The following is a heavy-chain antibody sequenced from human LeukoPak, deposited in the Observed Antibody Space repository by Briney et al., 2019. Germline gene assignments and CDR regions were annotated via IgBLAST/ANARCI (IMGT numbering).Heavy chain of an antibody. CDR3: ARPTVTMGYYYGMDV. D-gene: IGHD4-17*01. CDR2: IYYSGST. V-gene: IGHV4-59*12. J-gene: IGHJ6*02. Sequence: PSETLSLTCTVSGGSISSYYWSWIRQPPGKGLEWIGYIYYSGSTNYNPSLKSRVTISVDTSKNQFSLKLSSVTAADTAVYYCARPTVTMGYYYGMDVWGQGTTVTVSS. CDR1: GGSISSYY.